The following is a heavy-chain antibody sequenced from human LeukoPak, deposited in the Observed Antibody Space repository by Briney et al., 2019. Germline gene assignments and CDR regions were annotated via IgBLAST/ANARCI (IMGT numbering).Heavy chain of an antibody. J-gene: IGHJ4*02. CDR3: ARDGQAFNSNWDYFEY. CDR1: GFTFDTFA. D-gene: IGHD7-27*01. CDR2: IGNTET. Sequence: GGSLRLSCVASGFTFDTFAMSWVRQAPGKGLEWVSGIGNTETYYSDSVKGRFTIPRDNSKSTIYLHMSNLRAEDTALYYCARDGQAFNSNWDYFEYWGQGTPVTVSS. V-gene: IGHV3-23*01.